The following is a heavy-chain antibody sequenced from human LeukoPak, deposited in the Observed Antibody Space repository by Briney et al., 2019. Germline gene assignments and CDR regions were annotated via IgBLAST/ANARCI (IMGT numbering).Heavy chain of an antibody. CDR2: ISSGSSTI. Sequence: PGGSLRLSCAASGFTFSSYSINWVRQAPGKGLEWVSYISSGSSTIYYADSVKGRFTISRDNSKNTLYLQMNSLRAEDTAVYYCAKPPGLRRLDPWGQGTLVTVSS. V-gene: IGHV3-48*01. CDR1: GFTFSSYS. CDR3: AKPPGLRRLDP. D-gene: IGHD5-12*01. J-gene: IGHJ5*02.